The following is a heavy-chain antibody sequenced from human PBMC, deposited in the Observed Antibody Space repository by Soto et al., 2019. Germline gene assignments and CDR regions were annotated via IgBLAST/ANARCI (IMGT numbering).Heavy chain of an antibody. D-gene: IGHD2-15*01. Sequence: QVQLVESGGGMVQPGESLRLSCAASGFRFSSTGMHWVRQAPGKGLEWLAVISYDGSNKFHADSVKGRFTISRDNSLDTLYLQLNSLRAEDTAVYYCARGAVAGIAYYLDYWGQGTLVTVSS. V-gene: IGHV3-30*03. CDR3: ARGAVAGIAYYLDY. CDR2: ISYDGSNK. CDR1: GFRFSSTG. J-gene: IGHJ4*02.